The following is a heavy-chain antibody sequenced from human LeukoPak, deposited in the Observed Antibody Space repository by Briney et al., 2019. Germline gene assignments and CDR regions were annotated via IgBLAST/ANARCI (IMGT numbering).Heavy chain of an antibody. V-gene: IGHV1-46*01. J-gene: IGHJ4*02. CDR3: AWTAMVTGTDY. Sequence: ATVKVSCKASGYTFTSYYMHWVRQAPGQGLEWMGIINPSGGSTSYAQKFQGRVTMTRDTSTSTVYMELSSLRSEDTAVYYCAWTAMVTGTDYWGQGTLVTVSS. CDR1: GYTFTSYY. CDR2: INPSGGST. D-gene: IGHD5-18*01.